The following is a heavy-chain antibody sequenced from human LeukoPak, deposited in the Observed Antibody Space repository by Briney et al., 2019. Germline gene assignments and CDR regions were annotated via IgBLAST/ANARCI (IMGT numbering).Heavy chain of an antibody. CDR2: FDPEDGET. D-gene: IGHD6-19*01. CDR3: ATRQAVAGVIWGAFDI. CDR1: GYTLTELS. V-gene: IGHV1-24*01. J-gene: IGHJ3*02. Sequence: GASVKVSCKVSGYTLTELSMHWVRQAPGKGLEWMGGFDPEDGETIYAQKFQGRVTMTEDTSTDTAYMELSSLRSEDTAVYYCATRQAVAGVIWGAFDIWGQGTMVTVSS.